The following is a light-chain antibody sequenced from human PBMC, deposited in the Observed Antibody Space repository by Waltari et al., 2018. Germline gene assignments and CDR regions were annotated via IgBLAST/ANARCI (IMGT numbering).Light chain of an antibody. Sequence: EIMMTQSPATLSVSPGERATLSCRASQRVSSDLAWYQQKPGQAPQLLIYGASTRATGVPDRISGSGSGTDFTLTISSLQSEDFAIYYCQQYNNWPPLTFGGGTKVEIK. J-gene: IGKJ4*01. CDR1: QRVSSD. V-gene: IGKV3-15*01. CDR3: QQYNNWPPLT. CDR2: GAS.